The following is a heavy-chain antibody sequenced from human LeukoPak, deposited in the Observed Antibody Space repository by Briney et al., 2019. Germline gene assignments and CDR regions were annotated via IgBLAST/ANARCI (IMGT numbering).Heavy chain of an antibody. Sequence: ASVKVSCKASGGTFISYAISWVRQAPGQGLEWMGGIIPIFGTANYAQKFQGRVTITAVESMSTAYMELSSLRSEDTAVYYCARGWLSETTVVTPYNYWGQGTLVTVSS. D-gene: IGHD4-23*01. CDR1: GGTFISYA. CDR2: IIPIFGTA. J-gene: IGHJ4*02. CDR3: ARGWLSETTVVTPYNY. V-gene: IGHV1-69*13.